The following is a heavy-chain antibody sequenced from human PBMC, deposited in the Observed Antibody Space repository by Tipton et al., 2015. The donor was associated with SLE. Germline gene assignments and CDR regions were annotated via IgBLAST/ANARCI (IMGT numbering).Heavy chain of an antibody. CDR2: IKSDGSST. CDR3: ARDLGDGSGWYKAGDY. D-gene: IGHD6-19*01. V-gene: IGHV3-74*01. Sequence: SLRLSCAASGFTFSSYWMHWVRQAPGKGLVWVSRIKSDGSSTSYADSVKGRFTISRDNAKSTLYLQMNSLRAEDTAVYYCARDLGDGSGWYKAGDYWGQGTLVTVSS. J-gene: IGHJ4*02. CDR1: GFTFSSYW.